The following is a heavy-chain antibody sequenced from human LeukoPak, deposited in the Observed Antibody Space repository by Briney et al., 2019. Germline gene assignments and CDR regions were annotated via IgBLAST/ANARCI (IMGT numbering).Heavy chain of an antibody. CDR1: GFTFSSYA. V-gene: IGHV3-30-3*01. CDR2: ISYDGSNK. J-gene: IGHJ4*02. CDR3: ARDGASSGWYQFDY. Sequence: GGSPRLSCAASGFTFSSYAMHWVRQAPGKGLEWVAVISYDGSNKYYADSVEGRFTISRDNSKNTLYLQMNSLRAEDTAVYYCARDGASSGWYQFDYWGQGTLVTVSS. D-gene: IGHD6-19*01.